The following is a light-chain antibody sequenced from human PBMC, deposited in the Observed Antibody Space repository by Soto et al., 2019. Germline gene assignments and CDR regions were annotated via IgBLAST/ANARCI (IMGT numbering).Light chain of an antibody. CDR3: QHYNSYSEA. CDR2: KAS. J-gene: IGKJ1*01. Sequence: DIQMTQSPSTLSGSVGDRVTITCRASQTISSWLAWYQQKPGKGPKLLIYKASTLKSGVPSRFSGSGSGTEFTVTISSLQPDEFATYYCQHYNSYSEAFGQGTKVDIK. V-gene: IGKV1-5*03. CDR1: QTISSW.